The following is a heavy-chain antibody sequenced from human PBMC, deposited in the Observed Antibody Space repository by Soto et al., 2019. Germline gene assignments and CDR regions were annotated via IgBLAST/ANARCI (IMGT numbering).Heavy chain of an antibody. J-gene: IGHJ6*02. V-gene: IGHV4-30-4*01. Sequence: QVQLQESGPRLVKPSQTLSLTCSVSGGSISSDEYYWSWIRQSPGKGLEWIGYIHYSGSTSYNPSLKSLLTISVDTSKNQFSLNLSSVTAADTAVYYCARAGSEDYYGMEVWGQGTTVTVSS. D-gene: IGHD6-6*01. CDR3: ARAGSEDYYGMEV. CDR1: GGSISSDEYY. CDR2: IHYSGST.